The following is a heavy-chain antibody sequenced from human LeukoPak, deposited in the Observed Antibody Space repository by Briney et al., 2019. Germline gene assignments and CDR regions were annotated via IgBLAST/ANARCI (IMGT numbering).Heavy chain of an antibody. CDR3: IRDSALLGVAFDL. J-gene: IGHJ3*01. D-gene: IGHD2-15*01. CDR1: GFPFNTHA. CDR2: ISSNGDNT. V-gene: IGHV3-64D*06. Sequence: LPGGSLRLSCSASGFPFNTHAIHWVRQAPGKGLEYVAGISSNGDNTDFADSAKGRFTISRDNSKSTLFLQMNSLRAEDTAVYFCIRDSALLGVAFDLWGQGTVVTVSS.